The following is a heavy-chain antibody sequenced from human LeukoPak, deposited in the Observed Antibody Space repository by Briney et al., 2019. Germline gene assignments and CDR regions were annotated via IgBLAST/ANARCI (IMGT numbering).Heavy chain of an antibody. D-gene: IGHD3-16*01. CDR3: ARDATQITFGGVSSPDI. V-gene: IGHV1-2*02. CDR1: GYTFTGYY. Sequence: ASVKVSCKASGYTFTGYYMHWVRQAPGQGLEWMGWINPNSGGTNYAQKFQGRVTMTRDTSISTAYMELSRLRSDDTAVYYSARDATQITFGGVSSPDIWGQGTMVTVSS. J-gene: IGHJ3*02. CDR2: INPNSGGT.